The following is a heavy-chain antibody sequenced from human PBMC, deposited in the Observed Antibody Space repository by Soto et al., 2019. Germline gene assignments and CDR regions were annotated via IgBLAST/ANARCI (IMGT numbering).Heavy chain of an antibody. CDR3: ARDGTYNWV. CDR2: ISSDGNNQ. CDR1: GFTSSSFV. D-gene: IGHD1-1*01. J-gene: IGHJ4*02. Sequence: QVQLVESGGGVVQPGRSLRLSCAASGFTSSSFVIHWVRQAPGKGLEWLAVISSDGNNQYYADSVKGRFTISRDNSKNTLYLQVNSLRVEDTAVYYCARDGTYNWVGGQGIHVTVSS. V-gene: IGHV3-30*03.